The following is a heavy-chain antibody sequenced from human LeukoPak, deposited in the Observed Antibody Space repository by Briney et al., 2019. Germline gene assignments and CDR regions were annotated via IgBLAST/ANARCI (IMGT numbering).Heavy chain of an antibody. D-gene: IGHD2-2*01. CDR2: IRYDGSNK. CDR3: AKAYCSSTSCPMDV. V-gene: IGHV3-30*02. J-gene: IGHJ6*03. CDR1: GFTFSSYG. Sequence: GGSLRLSCAASGFTFSSYGMHWVRQAPGKGLEWVAFIRYDGSNKRYADSVKGRFTISRDNSKNTLYLQMNSLRAEDTAVYYCAKAYCSSTSCPMDVWGKGTTVTISS.